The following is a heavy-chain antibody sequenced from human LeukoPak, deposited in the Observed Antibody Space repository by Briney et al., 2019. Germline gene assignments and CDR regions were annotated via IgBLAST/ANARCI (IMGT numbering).Heavy chain of an antibody. CDR3: ARDAHTGSGTYWGGVDYYYGLDV. CDR1: GFTFSSYS. V-gene: IGHV3-48*01. CDR2: ISSSSSTI. D-gene: IGHD3-10*01. Sequence: GGSLRLSCAASGFTFSSYSMNWVRQAPGKGLEWVSYISSSSSTIYYADSVKGRFTISRDNAKNSLYLQMNSLRAEDTAMYYCARDAHTGSGTYWGGVDYYYGLDVWGQGTTVTVSS. J-gene: IGHJ6*02.